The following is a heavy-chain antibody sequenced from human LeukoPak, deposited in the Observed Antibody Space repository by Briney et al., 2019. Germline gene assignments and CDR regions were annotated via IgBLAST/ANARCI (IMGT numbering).Heavy chain of an antibody. D-gene: IGHD5-18*01. V-gene: IGHV3-15*01. J-gene: IGHJ4*02. CDR2: IKSKTDGGTT. CDR1: GFTFSNAW. CDR3: TTGRGGRGYSYGYDVDY. Sequence: GGSLRLPCAASGFTFSNAWMSWVRQAPGKGLEWVGRIKSKTDGGTTDYAAPVKGRFTISRDDSKNTLYLQMNSLKTEDTAAYYCTTGRGGRGYSYGYDVDYWGQGTLVTVSS.